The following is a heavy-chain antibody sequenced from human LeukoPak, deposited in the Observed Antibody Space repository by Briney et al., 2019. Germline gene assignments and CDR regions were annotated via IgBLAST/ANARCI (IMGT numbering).Heavy chain of an antibody. J-gene: IGHJ4*02. V-gene: IGHV3-21*01. Sequence: AGGPLRLSCAASGFTFSSYSMNWVRQATGKGLEWVSSISSSSSYIYYADSVKGRFTISRDNAKNSLYLQMNSLRAEDTAVYYCARDRLLSAYDYWGQGTLVTVSS. CDR2: ISSSSSYI. D-gene: IGHD3-16*02. CDR3: ARDRLLSAYDY. CDR1: GFTFSSYS.